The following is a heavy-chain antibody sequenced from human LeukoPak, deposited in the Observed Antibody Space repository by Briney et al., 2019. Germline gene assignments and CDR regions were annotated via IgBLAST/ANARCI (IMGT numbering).Heavy chain of an antibody. CDR2: IYREGRDK. Sequence: QPGTPLRHPCAASGLTFKNYGMLWPAHAPGKGLEGGSIIYREGRDKYYADSVKGRFTVSSDNSKNMPYLQMNSRRDEDTAVYYGARRSWGFDPWGQGTLVTVSS. D-gene: IGHD6-13*01. V-gene: IGHV3-33*01. J-gene: IGHJ5*02. CDR1: GLTFKNYG. CDR3: ARRSWGFDP.